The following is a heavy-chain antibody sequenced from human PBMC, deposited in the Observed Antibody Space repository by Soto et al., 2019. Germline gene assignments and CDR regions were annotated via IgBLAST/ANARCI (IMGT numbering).Heavy chain of an antibody. CDR1: GFSLSTSGVG. Sequence: QITLKESGPTLVKPTQTLTLTCTFSGFSLSTSGVGVGWIRQPPGKALEWLALIYWDDDKRYSPSLKSRLTITEDTSKNQVVLTMTNIDPVDTATYYCAHASGGGNSSCFDYWGQGTLVTVSS. CDR3: AHASGGGNSSCFDY. J-gene: IGHJ4*02. CDR2: IYWDDDK. D-gene: IGHD2-21*02. V-gene: IGHV2-5*02.